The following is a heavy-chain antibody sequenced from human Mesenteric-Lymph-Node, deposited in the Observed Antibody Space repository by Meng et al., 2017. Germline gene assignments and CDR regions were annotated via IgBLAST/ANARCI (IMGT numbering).Heavy chain of an antibody. Sequence: QLQLQESGPGLVKPSEALSLTCTVSGGSISGSNYYWGWVRQPPGKGLEWIGSIYYNGHANYNPSLKSRVTISVDTSKNQFSLKLSSVTAAGTAAYYCARRGSYYDSVGYYYFDYWGQGTLVTVSS. J-gene: IGHJ4*02. D-gene: IGHD3-22*01. CDR1: GGSISGSNYY. CDR3: ARRGSYYDSVGYYYFDY. V-gene: IGHV4-39*01. CDR2: IYYNGHA.